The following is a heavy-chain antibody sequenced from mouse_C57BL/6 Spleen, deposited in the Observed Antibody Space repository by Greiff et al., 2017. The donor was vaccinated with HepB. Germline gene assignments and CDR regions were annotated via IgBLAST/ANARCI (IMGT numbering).Heavy chain of an antibody. CDR2: IWGDGST. Sequence: VKLMESGPGLVAPSQSLSITCTVSGFSLTSYGVSWVRQPPGKGLEWLGVIWGDGSTNYHSALISRLSISKDNSKSQVFLNRNSLQTDDTATYYGAEAWATGGDAMDYWGQGTSVTVSS. CDR3: AEAWATGGDAMDY. CDR1: GFSLTSYG. V-gene: IGHV2-3*01. D-gene: IGHD3-1*01. J-gene: IGHJ4*01.